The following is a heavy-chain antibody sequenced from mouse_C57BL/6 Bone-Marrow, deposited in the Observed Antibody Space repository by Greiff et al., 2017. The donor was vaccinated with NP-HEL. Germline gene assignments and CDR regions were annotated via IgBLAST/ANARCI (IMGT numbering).Heavy chain of an antibody. CDR3: AREGGYGFAY. CDR1: GYSFTSYY. Sequence: QVQLQQSGPELVKPGASVKISCKASGYSFTSYYIHWVKQRPGQGLEWIGWIYPGSGNTKYNEKFKGKATLTADTSSSTAYMQLSSLTSEDSAVYYCAREGGYGFAYWGQGTLVTVSA. D-gene: IGHD2-2*01. CDR2: IYPGSGNT. V-gene: IGHV1-66*01. J-gene: IGHJ3*01.